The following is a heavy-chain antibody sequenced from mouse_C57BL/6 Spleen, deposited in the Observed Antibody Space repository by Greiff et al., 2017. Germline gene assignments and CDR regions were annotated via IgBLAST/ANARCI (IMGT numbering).Heavy chain of an antibody. Sequence: QVQLQQPGAELVRPGSSVKLSCKASGYTFTSYWMHWVKQRPIQGLEWIGNIDPSDSETHYNQKFKDKATLTVDKSYSTAYMKLSSLTSEDSAVCYCAITWGDGSGYAFAYWGQGTLVTVSA. CDR3: AITWGDGSGYAFAY. D-gene: IGHD3-2*02. J-gene: IGHJ3*01. CDR1: GYTFTSYW. V-gene: IGHV1-52*01. CDR2: IDPSDSET.